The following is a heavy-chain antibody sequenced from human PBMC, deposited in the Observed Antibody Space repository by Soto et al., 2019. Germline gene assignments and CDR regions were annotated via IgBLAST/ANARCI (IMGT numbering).Heavy chain of an antibody. V-gene: IGHV4-61*01. CDR1: GDSVSSGTYF. D-gene: IGHD2-21*02. J-gene: IGHJ4*02. Sequence: SETLSLTCTVSGDSVSSGTYFWSWIRQPPGKGLEWIGYVYYSGSTNYNPTLKSRLTMSVDTSKNQFSLKLSSVTAADTAVYYCARHAGDESSFDSWGPGTLVTVSS. CDR2: VYYSGST. CDR3: ARHAGDESSFDS.